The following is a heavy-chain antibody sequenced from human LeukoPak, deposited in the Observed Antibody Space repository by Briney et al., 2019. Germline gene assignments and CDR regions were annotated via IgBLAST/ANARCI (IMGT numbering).Heavy chain of an antibody. D-gene: IGHD2-2*01. Sequence: ASVKVSCKASGYTFTSYDINWVRQATGQGLEWMGWMNPNSGNTGYAQKFQGRVTITRNTSISTAYMELSSLRSEDTAVYYCARERGKGGVVPAARFTRVKAYWFDPWGQGTLVTVSS. V-gene: IGHV1-8*03. CDR1: GYTFTSYD. J-gene: IGHJ5*02. CDR2: MNPNSGNT. CDR3: ARERGKGGVVPAARFTRVKAYWFDP.